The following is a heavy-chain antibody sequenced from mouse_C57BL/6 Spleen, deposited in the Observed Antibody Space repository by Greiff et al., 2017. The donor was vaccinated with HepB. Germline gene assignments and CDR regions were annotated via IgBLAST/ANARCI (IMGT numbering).Heavy chain of an antibody. CDR1: GYTFTGYW. D-gene: IGHD1-1*01. V-gene: IGHV1-9*01. J-gene: IGHJ4*01. CDR2: ILPGSGST. CDR3: ASTEYYFGSSYPQYYAMDY. Sequence: QVQLQQSGAELMKPGASVKLSCKATGYTFTGYWIEWVKQRPGHGLEWIGEILPGSGSTNYNEKFKGKATFTADTSSNTAYMQLSSLTTEDSSIYYCASTEYYFGSSYPQYYAMDYWGQGTSVTVSS.